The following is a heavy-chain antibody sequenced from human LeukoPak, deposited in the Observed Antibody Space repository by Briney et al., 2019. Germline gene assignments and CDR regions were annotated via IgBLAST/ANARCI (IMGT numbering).Heavy chain of an antibody. CDR1: GGSISSYY. D-gene: IGHD5-18*01. Sequence: SETLSLTCTVSGGSISSYYWSWIRQPPGKGLEWIGYIYYSGSTNYNPSLKSRVTISVDTSKNQFSLKLSSVTAADTAVYYCARVGVRGYSYGYSWFDPWGQGTLVTVSS. CDR2: IYYSGST. J-gene: IGHJ5*02. V-gene: IGHV4-59*01. CDR3: ARVGVRGYSYGYSWFDP.